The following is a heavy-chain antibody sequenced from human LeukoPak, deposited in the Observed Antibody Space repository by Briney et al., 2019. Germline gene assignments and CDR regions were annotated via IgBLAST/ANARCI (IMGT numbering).Heavy chain of an antibody. Sequence: PGGSLRLSCVASGFAFDDYAMGWVRQAPGKGLEWVSAITNSGGSTYYADSVQGRFTISRDNPKNTLYLQMKSLRVEDTAVYYCVKEAVTPHFDYWGQGTLVTVSS. CDR2: ITNSGGST. D-gene: IGHD6-19*01. J-gene: IGHJ4*02. V-gene: IGHV3-23*01. CDR1: GFAFDDYA. CDR3: VKEAVTPHFDY.